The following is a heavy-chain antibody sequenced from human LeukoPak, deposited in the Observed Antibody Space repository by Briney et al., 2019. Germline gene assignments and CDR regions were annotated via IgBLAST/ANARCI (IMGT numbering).Heavy chain of an antibody. D-gene: IGHD3-16*02. V-gene: IGHV1-46*01. CDR1: GYTFTSYY. CDR3: ARSFGDYVWGSYRVYYYYYMDV. Sequence: ASVKVSCKASGYTFTSYYMHWVRQAPGQGLEWMGIINPSGGSTSYAQKFQGRVTMTRDMSTSTDYMELSSLRSEDTAVYYCARSFGDYVWGSYRVYYYYYMDVWGKGTTVTISS. J-gene: IGHJ6*03. CDR2: INPSGGST.